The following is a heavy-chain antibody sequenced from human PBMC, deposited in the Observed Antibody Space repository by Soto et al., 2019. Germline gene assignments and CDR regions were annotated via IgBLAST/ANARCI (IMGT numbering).Heavy chain of an antibody. V-gene: IGHV4-4*07. D-gene: IGHD1-1*01. CDR1: GASISGFY. CDR2: IYATGTT. Sequence: XETMALTCTVSGASISGFYWSGIRKSAGKGLEWIGRIYATGTTDYNPSLKSRVMMSVDTSKKQFSLKLRSVTAADTAVYYCVRDGTKTLRDWFDPWGQGISVIVSS. CDR3: VRDGTKTLRDWFDP. J-gene: IGHJ5*02.